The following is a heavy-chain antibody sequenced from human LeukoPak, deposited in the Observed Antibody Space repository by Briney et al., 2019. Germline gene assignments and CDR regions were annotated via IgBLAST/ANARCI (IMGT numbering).Heavy chain of an antibody. V-gene: IGHV4-39*07. CDR3: AREVRGITMVRGVGIDP. CDR2: IYYSGST. Sequence: SETLSLNCTVSSGSISSSSYYWGWIRQPPGKGLEWIGSIYYSGSTYYNPSLKSRVTISVDTSKNQFSLKLSSVTAADTAVYYCAREVRGITMVRGVGIDPWGQGTLVTVSS. CDR1: SGSISSSSYY. D-gene: IGHD3-10*01. J-gene: IGHJ5*02.